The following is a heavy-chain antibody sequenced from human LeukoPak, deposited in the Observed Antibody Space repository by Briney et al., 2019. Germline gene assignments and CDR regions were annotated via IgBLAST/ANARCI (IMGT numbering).Heavy chain of an antibody. V-gene: IGHV3-30*02. Sequence: PGGSLRLSCAASGFTFSSYGMHWARQAPGKGLEWVAFIRYDGSNKCYADSVKGRFTISRDNSKNTLYLQMNSLRAEDTAVYYCAKDLDTAAAGTGYYYYYYGMDVWGQGTTVTVSS. CDR1: GFTFSSYG. CDR2: IRYDGSNK. D-gene: IGHD6-13*01. J-gene: IGHJ6*02. CDR3: AKDLDTAAAGTGYYYYYYGMDV.